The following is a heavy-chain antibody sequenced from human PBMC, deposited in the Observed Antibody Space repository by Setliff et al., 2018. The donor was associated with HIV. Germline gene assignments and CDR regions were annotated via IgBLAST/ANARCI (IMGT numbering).Heavy chain of an antibody. CDR1: GFIFKNYW. D-gene: IGHD2-15*01. J-gene: IGHJ2*01. V-gene: IGHV3-30*18. CDR2: ISFDGSNT. Sequence: GGSLRLSCVASGFIFKNYWMSWARQAPGKGLEWVAVISFDGSNTYYADSVKGRFTISRDNAKNSLYLRMNSLRAEDTAVYYCAKPPHPVVTSDYWYFDLWGRGTLVTVSS. CDR3: AKPPHPVVTSDYWYFDL.